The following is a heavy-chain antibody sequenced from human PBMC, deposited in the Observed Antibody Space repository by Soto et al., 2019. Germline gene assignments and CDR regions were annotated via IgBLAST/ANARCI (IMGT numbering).Heavy chain of an antibody. V-gene: IGHV3-30*18. D-gene: IGHD2-2*01. Sequence: PGGSLRLSCAASGFTFSSYGMHWVRQAPGKGLEWVAVISYDGSNKYYADSVKGRFTISRDNSKNTLYLQMNSLRAEDTAVYYCAKDIVVVPAAPRYYGMDVWGQGTTVTVSS. J-gene: IGHJ6*02. CDR3: AKDIVVVPAAPRYYGMDV. CDR2: ISYDGSNK. CDR1: GFTFSSYG.